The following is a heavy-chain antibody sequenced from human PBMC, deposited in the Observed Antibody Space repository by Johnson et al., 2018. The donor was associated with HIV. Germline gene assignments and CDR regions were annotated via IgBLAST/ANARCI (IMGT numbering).Heavy chain of an antibody. CDR1: GFTFDDYG. D-gene: IGHD3-10*01. V-gene: IGHV3-20*04. CDR2: INWNGGST. CDR3: ARDWAMVQGSTVITGAFDI. J-gene: IGHJ3*02. Sequence: EVQLVESGGGVVRPGGSLRLSCAASGFTFDDYGMSWVRQAPGKGLEWVSGINWNGGSTGYADSVKGRFTISRDNAKNSLYLEMNSLSAEETAVYYCARDWAMVQGSTVITGAFDIWGQGTMVTVSS.